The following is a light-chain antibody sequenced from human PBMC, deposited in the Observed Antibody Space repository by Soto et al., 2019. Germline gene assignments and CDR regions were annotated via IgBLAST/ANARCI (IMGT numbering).Light chain of an antibody. CDR1: QSVSSSY. V-gene: IGKV3-20*01. CDR2: GAS. J-gene: IGKJ1*01. CDR3: QQYGSSPPWT. Sequence: TVLTQSPGTLSLSPGERATLXXXXSQSVSSSYLAWYQQKPGQAPRLLIYGASSRATGIPDRFSGSGSGTDFTLTISRLEPEDFAVYYCQQYGSSPPWTFGQGTKVDIK.